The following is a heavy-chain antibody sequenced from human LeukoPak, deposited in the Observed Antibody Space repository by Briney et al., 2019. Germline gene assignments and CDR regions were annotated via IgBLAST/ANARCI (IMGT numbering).Heavy chain of an antibody. CDR2: ISSSSSYI. V-gene: IGHV3-21*01. CDR1: GFTFSSYS. CDR3: ARASRAYDWLTNNWFDP. D-gene: IGHD3-9*01. Sequence: GGSLRLSCAASGFTFSSYSMNWVRQAPGRGLEWVSSISSSSSYIYYADSVKGRFTISRDNAKNSLYLQMNSLRAEDTAVYYCARASRAYDWLTNNWFDPWGQGTLVTVSS. J-gene: IGHJ5*02.